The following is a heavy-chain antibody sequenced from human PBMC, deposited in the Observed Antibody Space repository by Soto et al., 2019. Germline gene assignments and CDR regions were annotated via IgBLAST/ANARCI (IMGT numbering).Heavy chain of an antibody. CDR2: INPNSGGT. D-gene: IGHD1-26*01. V-gene: IGHV1-2*02. Sequence: QVQLVQSGAEVKKPGASVKVSCKASGYTFTGYYMYWVRQAPGQGLEWMGWINPNSGGTNFAQKFKGRVTMTRDTSISTAYMELSRLRSDDTAVYYCAREGKVVGAIYGMDVWGQGTTVTVSS. CDR1: GYTFTGYY. J-gene: IGHJ6*02. CDR3: AREGKVVGAIYGMDV.